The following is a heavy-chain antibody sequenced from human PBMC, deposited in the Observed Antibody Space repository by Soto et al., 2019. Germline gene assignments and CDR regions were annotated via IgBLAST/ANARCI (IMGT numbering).Heavy chain of an antibody. D-gene: IGHD3-22*01. CDR1: GYRFTSYC. V-gene: IGHV5-10-1*01. CDR2: IDPSDSYT. J-gene: IGHJ3*02. CDR3: ARRGYDSEVDDFDI. Sequence: GASLKISCKGSGYRFTSYCISWVRQMPGKGLEWMGRIDPSDSYTNYSPSFQGHVTISADKSISTAYMQWSSLKASDTAMYYCARRGYDSEVDDFDIWGQGTMVTV.